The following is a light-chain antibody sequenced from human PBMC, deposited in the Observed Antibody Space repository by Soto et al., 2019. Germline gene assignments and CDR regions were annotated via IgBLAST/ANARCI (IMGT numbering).Light chain of an antibody. CDR1: SGDVGAYNR. J-gene: IGLJ3*02. V-gene: IGLV2-14*01. CDR2: EVT. CDR3: TSYRRDDSWV. Sequence: QSVLTQPASVSGSPGQSISISCTGTSGDVGAYNRVSWYQHHPGKAPKLMIYEVTNRPSGVSTRFSGSKSANTASLTISGLQAEDEANYYCTSYRRDDSWVFGGGTKVTVL.